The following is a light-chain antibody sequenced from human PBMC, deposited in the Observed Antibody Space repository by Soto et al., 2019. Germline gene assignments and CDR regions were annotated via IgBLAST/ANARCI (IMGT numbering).Light chain of an antibody. Sequence: IHMTHSPSTLSASVLYRVTITCLASQSISSWLAWYQQKPGKAPKLLIYDASSLESGVPSRFSGSGSETEFTLTISSLQPDDFATYYCQHYNSYSEAFGQGTKVDIK. J-gene: IGKJ1*01. CDR2: DAS. CDR1: QSISSW. CDR3: QHYNSYSEA. V-gene: IGKV1-5*01.